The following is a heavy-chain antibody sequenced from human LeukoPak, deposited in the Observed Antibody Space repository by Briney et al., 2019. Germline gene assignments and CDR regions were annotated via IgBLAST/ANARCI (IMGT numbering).Heavy chain of an antibody. J-gene: IGHJ5*02. Sequence: ASVKVSCKASGGTFSSYAISWVRQAPGQGLEWMGGIIPIFGTANYAQKFQGRVTITADKSTSTAYMELSSLRSEDTAVYYCARSRLKYPYDFWSGYYTWNWFDPWGQGTLVTVSS. CDR2: IIPIFGTA. V-gene: IGHV1-69*06. CDR1: GGTFSSYA. D-gene: IGHD3-3*01. CDR3: ARSRLKYPYDFWSGYYTWNWFDP.